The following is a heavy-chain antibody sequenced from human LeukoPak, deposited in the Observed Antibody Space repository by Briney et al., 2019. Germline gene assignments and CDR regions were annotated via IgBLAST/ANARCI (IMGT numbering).Heavy chain of an antibody. J-gene: IGHJ4*02. CDR2: IYYTGST. CDR1: GGSISSISYY. Sequence: SETLSLTCTIPGGSISSISYYWGWIRQPPGKGLEWIGSIYYTGSTYYNPSLKSRVTVSVDTSKNQFSLNLTSVTAADTAVYFCARAGGFFSPFGYWGQGTLVTVSS. V-gene: IGHV4-39*07. D-gene: IGHD3-3*01. CDR3: ARAGGFFSPFGY.